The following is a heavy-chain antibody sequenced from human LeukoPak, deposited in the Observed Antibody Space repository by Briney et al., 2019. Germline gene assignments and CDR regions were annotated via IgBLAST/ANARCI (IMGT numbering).Heavy chain of an antibody. Sequence: ASVKVSCKASGGTFSSYAISWVRQAPGQGLEWMGGIIPIFGTANYAQKFQGRVTITADESTSTAYMELSSLRSEDTAVYYCARVRSGGYCSGGSCYFDYWGQGTLVTVSS. CDR3: ARVRSGGYCSGGSCYFDY. CDR2: IIPIFGTA. V-gene: IGHV1-69*13. J-gene: IGHJ4*02. CDR1: GGTFSSYA. D-gene: IGHD2-15*01.